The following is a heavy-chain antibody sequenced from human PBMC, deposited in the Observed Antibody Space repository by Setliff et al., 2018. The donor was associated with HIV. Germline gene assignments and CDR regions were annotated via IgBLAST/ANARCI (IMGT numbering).Heavy chain of an antibody. CDR1: GASISSSGYY. D-gene: IGHD2-2*01. CDR3: ARHSGGDQLLREFDY. V-gene: IGHV4-39*01. Sequence: SETLSLTCTVSGASISSSGYYWGWIRQPPGKGLEWIGTIYYSGSTYYNPSLKSRVTISVDTSKNQFSLELSSVTAADTAIFYCARHSGGDQLLREFDYWGQGTLVTVSS. CDR2: IYYSGST. J-gene: IGHJ4*02.